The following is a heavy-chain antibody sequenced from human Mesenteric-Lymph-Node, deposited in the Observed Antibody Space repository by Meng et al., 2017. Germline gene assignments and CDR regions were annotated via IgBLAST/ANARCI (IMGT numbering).Heavy chain of an antibody. CDR2: FYFSGNT. D-gene: IGHD3-22*01. Sequence: QGRLRQSGPGLVKPSQTLSLTCTVSGDSISSGDHYWSWSRQHPGKGLEWIGYFYFSGNTYYNPSLKSRVSISVDTSKNQFSLRLSSVTAADTAVYYCARYYYDSSGVTWIDPWGQGTLVTVSS. V-gene: IGHV4-31*03. J-gene: IGHJ5*02. CDR3: ARYYYDSSGVTWIDP. CDR1: GDSISSGDHY.